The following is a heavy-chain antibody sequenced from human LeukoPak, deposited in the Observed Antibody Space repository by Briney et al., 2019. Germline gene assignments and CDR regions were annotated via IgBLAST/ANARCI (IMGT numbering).Heavy chain of an antibody. V-gene: IGHV4-39*07. CDR2: IYYSGST. CDR3: ARETRFIAAAGTLFY. Sequence: PSETLSLTCTVSGGSISSSSYYWGWIRQPPGKGLEWIGSIYYSGSTYYNPSLKSRVTISVDTSKNQFSLKLSSVTAADTAVYYCARETRFIAAAGTLFYWGQGTLVTVSS. D-gene: IGHD6-13*01. J-gene: IGHJ4*02. CDR1: GGSISSSSYY.